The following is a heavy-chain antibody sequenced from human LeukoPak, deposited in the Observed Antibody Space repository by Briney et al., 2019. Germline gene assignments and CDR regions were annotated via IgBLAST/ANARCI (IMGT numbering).Heavy chain of an antibody. Sequence: PGGSLRLSCEASGFTVSSNYMSWVRQAPGKGLEWVSVIYSGGSTYYADSVKGRFTISRDNFKNTLYLQMNSLRAEDTAVYYCAGGWGFDYWGQGTLVTVSS. CDR3: AGGWGFDY. V-gene: IGHV3-53*01. J-gene: IGHJ4*02. D-gene: IGHD1-26*01. CDR2: IYSGGST. CDR1: GFTVSSNY.